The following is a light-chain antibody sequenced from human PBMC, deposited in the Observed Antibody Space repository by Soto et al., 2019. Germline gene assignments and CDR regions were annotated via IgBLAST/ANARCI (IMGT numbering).Light chain of an antibody. Sequence: QSVLTQPPSVSGAPGQRVTISCTGSSSNIGATYDVQWYQQLPGTAPKLLIYGNINRPSGVPDRFSGSKAGTSASLAITWLQADDEADYYGQSYDSSLSAHYVFGTGTKVTVL. V-gene: IGLV1-40*01. J-gene: IGLJ1*01. CDR2: GNI. CDR1: SSNIGATYD. CDR3: QSYDSSLSAHYV.